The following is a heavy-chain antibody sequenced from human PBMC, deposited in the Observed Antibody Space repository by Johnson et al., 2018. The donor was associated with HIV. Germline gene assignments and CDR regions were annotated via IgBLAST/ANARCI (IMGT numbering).Heavy chain of an antibody. CDR3: ARDWDRDSGSYSVGFDI. V-gene: IGHV3-23*04. Sequence: VQLVESGGGLVQPGGSLRLSCAASGITFSTYAMSWVRQAPGKGLEWVSGISGSGGSTYYADSLKGRFTISRDNSKNTLYLQMNSRRAEDTAGYYCARDWDRDSGSYSVGFDIWGQGTMVTVS. CDR1: GITFSTYA. CDR2: ISGSGGST. D-gene: IGHD1-26*01. J-gene: IGHJ3*02.